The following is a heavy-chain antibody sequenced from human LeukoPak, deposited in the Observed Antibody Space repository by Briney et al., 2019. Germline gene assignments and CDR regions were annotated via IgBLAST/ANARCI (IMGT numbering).Heavy chain of an antibody. Sequence: ASVKVSCKASGYTFTSYDINWVRQATGQGLEWMGWMNPNSGNTGYAQKFQGRVTMTTDTSTSTAYMELRSLRSDDTAVYYCARIGRDKHYFDYWGQGTLVTVSS. CDR1: GYTFTSYD. CDR2: MNPNSGNT. J-gene: IGHJ4*02. D-gene: IGHD1-26*01. CDR3: ARIGRDKHYFDY. V-gene: IGHV1-8*01.